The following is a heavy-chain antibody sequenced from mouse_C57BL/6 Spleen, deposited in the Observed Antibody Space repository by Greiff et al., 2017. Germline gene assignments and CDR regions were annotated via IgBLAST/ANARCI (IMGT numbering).Heavy chain of an antibody. CDR2: IYPGSGST. D-gene: IGHD1-1*01. CDR3: ARTGYGSRGAYWYFDV. V-gene: IGHV1-55*01. J-gene: IGHJ1*03. Sequence: QVQLQQSGAELVKPGASVKMSCKASGYTFTSYWITWVKQRPGQGLEWIGDIYPGSGSTNYNEKFKSKATLTVDTSSSTAYMQLSSLTSEDSAVYYCARTGYGSRGAYWYFDVWGTGTTVTVSS. CDR1: GYTFTSYW.